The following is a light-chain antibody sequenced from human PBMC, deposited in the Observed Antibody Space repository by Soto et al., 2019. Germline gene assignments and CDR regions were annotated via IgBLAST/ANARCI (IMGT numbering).Light chain of an antibody. V-gene: IGLV1-47*01. J-gene: IGLJ3*02. CDR2: RNN. Sequence: QSALTQPPSASGTPGQRVTISCSGSRSNIGSNYVHWYQQLPGTAPKLLFYRNNNRPSGVPGRFSASKSDTSASLAISGLRSEDEADYYCAAWDDRLSGRVFGGGTKLTVL. CDR1: RSNIGSNY. CDR3: AAWDDRLSGRV.